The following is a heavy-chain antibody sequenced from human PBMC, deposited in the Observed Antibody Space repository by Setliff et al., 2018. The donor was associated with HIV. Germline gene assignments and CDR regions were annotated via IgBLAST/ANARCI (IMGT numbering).Heavy chain of an antibody. J-gene: IGHJ6*03. CDR1: GYSISSGYY. CDR3: ARAPEVVGATRLYYYYMDV. V-gene: IGHV4-38-2*01. Sequence: KPSETLSLTCAVFGYSISSGYYWGWIRQPPGKGLEWIGSIYHSGSTYYNPSLKSRVTISVDTSKNQFSLRLTSVTAADTAVYFCARAPEVVGATRLYYYYMDVWGKGTMVTVSS. D-gene: IGHD1-26*01. CDR2: IYHSGST.